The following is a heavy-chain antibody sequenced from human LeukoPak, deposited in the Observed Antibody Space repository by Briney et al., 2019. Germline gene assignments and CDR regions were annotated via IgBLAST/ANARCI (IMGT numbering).Heavy chain of an antibody. Sequence: PGRSLRLSCAASGLSFSTYGMHWVRQAPGKGLEWVAVIWFDGSKKYYADSVKGRFTISRDNSKDTLYLQMNSLRAEDTAVYYCARVSSGSHSIDYWGQGTLVTVSS. J-gene: IGHJ4*02. V-gene: IGHV3-33*01. CDR1: GLSFSTYG. CDR2: IWFDGSKK. CDR3: ARVSSGSHSIDY. D-gene: IGHD1-26*01.